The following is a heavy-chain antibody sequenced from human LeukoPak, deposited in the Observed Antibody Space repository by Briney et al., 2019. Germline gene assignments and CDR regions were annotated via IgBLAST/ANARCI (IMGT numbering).Heavy chain of an antibody. J-gene: IGHJ6*03. Sequence: GALRLSCAASGFTFSSYGMHWVRQAPGKGLEWVAVISYDGSNKYYADSVKGRFTISRDNSKNTLYLQMNSLRAEDTAVYYCAKPGRLLSYYYYYYMDVWGKGTTVTVSS. V-gene: IGHV3-30*18. CDR2: ISYDGSNK. CDR1: GFTFSSYG. CDR3: AKPGRLLSYYYYYYMDV. D-gene: IGHD2-21*02.